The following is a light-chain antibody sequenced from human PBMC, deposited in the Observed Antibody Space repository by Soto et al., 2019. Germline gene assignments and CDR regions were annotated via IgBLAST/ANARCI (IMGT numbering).Light chain of an antibody. CDR2: DAS. CDR3: QQFNSYSPGA. J-gene: IGKJ1*01. CDR1: QSVRNY. Sequence: EIVLTQSPATLSLSPGETATLSCRASQSVRNYLAWYQQKPGQAPRLLIHDASNRATGIPARFSGSGSGTDFTLTINSLQPDDFATYYCQQFNSYSPGAFGQGTKVDIK. V-gene: IGKV3-11*01.